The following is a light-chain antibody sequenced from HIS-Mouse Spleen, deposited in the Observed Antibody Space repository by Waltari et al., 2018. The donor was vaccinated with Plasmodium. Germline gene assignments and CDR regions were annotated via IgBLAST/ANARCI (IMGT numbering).Light chain of an antibody. CDR2: EVS. CDR1: SSDVGGYNY. CDR3: SSYAGSNNLV. V-gene: IGLV2-8*01. J-gene: IGLJ2*01. Sequence: QSALTQPPPPSGSPGQSVPISCTGTSSDVGGYNYVSWYQQHPGKAPKLMIYEVSKRPSGVPDRFSGSKSGNTASLTVSGLQAEDEADYYCSSYAGSNNLVFGGGTKLTVL.